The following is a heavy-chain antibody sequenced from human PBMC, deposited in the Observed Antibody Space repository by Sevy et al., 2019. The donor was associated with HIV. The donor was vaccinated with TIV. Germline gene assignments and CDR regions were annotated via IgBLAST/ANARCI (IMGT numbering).Heavy chain of an antibody. V-gene: IGHV4-38-2*02. D-gene: IGHD6-19*01. CDR1: GYSISSGYY. Sequence: SETLSLACAVSGYSISSGYYWGWIRQPPWKGLEWIGSIYHSGSTYYNPSLKSRVTISVDTSKNQFSLKLSSVTAADTAVYYCARDLGSGWPDYYYYYMDVWGKGTTVTVSS. J-gene: IGHJ6*03. CDR2: IYHSGST. CDR3: ARDLGSGWPDYYYYYMDV.